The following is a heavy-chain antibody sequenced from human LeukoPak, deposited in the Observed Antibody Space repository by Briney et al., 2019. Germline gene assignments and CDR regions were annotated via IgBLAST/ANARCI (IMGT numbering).Heavy chain of an antibody. V-gene: IGHV3-48*02. J-gene: IGHJ4*02. CDR2: ISSSSSTI. Sequence: GGSLILSRAASGFPFSSYSMHWVRPAPGKGLEWVSYISSSSSTIYYADSVKGRFTISRDNAKNSLYLQMNSLRDEDTAVYYCARDSDSDYWGQGTLVTVSS. CDR3: ARDSDSDY. CDR1: GFPFSSYS.